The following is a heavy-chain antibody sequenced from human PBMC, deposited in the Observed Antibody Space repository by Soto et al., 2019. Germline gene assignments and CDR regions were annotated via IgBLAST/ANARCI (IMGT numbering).Heavy chain of an antibody. CDR2: ISWNSGSI. J-gene: IGHJ3*02. CDR3: AKDLGTTGTNDAFDI. V-gene: IGHV3-9*01. CDR1: GFTFDDYA. D-gene: IGHD1-1*01. Sequence: SLRLSCAASGFTFDDYAMHWVRQAPGKGLEWVSGISWNSGSIGYADSVKGRFTISRDNAKNSLYLQMNSLRAEDTALYYCAKDLGTTGTNDAFDIWGQGTMVTVS.